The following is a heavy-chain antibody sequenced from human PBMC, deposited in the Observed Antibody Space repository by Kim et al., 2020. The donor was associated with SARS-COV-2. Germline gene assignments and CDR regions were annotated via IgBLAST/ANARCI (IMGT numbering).Heavy chain of an antibody. CDR3: ASSYYNILPNYYVIFDY. CDR2: ISYSGVT. Sequence: SETLSLTCTVSGGSISSSSYYWGWIRQPPGKGLEWIGSISYSGVTYYSPSLKSRVTLSVDMSKNQFSLKLSSVTATDTAVYYCASSYYNILPNYYVIFDYGGQGTLVPVSS. V-gene: IGHV4-39*01. J-gene: IGHJ4*02. CDR1: GGSISSSSYY. D-gene: IGHD3-9*01.